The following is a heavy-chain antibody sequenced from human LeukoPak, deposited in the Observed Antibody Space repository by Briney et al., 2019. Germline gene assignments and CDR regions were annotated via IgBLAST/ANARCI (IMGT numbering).Heavy chain of an antibody. CDR2: ISGSGGNT. D-gene: IGHD5-24*01. CDR3: ARDQGWLHDPHFDY. Sequence: PGGSLRLSCAASGFTFSSYAMSWVRQAPGKGLEWVSGISGSGGNTYYADSVKGRFTISRDNAKNSLYLQMNSLRAEDTAVYYCARDQGWLHDPHFDYWGQGTLVTVSS. J-gene: IGHJ4*02. V-gene: IGHV3-23*01. CDR1: GFTFSSYA.